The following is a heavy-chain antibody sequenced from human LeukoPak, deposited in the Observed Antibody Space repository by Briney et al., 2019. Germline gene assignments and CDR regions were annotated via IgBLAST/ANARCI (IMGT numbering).Heavy chain of an antibody. D-gene: IGHD1-26*01. CDR1: GGSISGGGYY. Sequence: PSQTLSLTCTVSGGSISGGGYYWSWIRQHPGKGLEWIGYIYYSGSTYYNPSLKSRVTISVDTSKNQFSLKLSSVTAADTAVYYCASEVVGAIYYFDYWGQGTLVTVSS. J-gene: IGHJ4*02. V-gene: IGHV4-31*03. CDR3: ASEVVGAIYYFDY. CDR2: IYYSGST.